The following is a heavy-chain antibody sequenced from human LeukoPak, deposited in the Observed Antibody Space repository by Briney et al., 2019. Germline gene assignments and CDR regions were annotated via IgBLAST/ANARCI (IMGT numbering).Heavy chain of an antibody. CDR1: GGSISSGDYY. D-gene: IGHD3-10*01. CDR2: IYYSGST. CDR3: ARGDYGSGSYSDAFDI. V-gene: IGHV4-30-4*01. Sequence: SETLSLTCTVSGGSISSGDYYWSWIRQPPGKGLEWIGYIYYSGSTYYNPSLKSRVTISVDTSKNQFSLKLSSVTAADTAVYYCARGDYGSGSYSDAFDIWGQGTMVTVSS. J-gene: IGHJ3*02.